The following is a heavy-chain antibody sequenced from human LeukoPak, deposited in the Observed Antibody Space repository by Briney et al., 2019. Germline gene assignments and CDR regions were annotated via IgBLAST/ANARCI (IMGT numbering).Heavy chain of an antibody. V-gene: IGHV4-31*03. Sequence: SETLSLTCTVSGGSISSGGYYWSWIRQHPGKGLDWIGYISYRGTTFYNTSLESRISISADTSKNQFSLKLSSMTAADTAVYYCARSFTENQLLRLGYFDFWGQGALVTVSS. CDR3: ARSFTENQLLRLGYFDF. D-gene: IGHD1-26*01. CDR1: GGSISSGGYY. CDR2: ISYRGTT. J-gene: IGHJ4*02.